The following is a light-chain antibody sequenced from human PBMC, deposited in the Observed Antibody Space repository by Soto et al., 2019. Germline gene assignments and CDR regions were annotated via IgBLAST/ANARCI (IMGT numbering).Light chain of an antibody. V-gene: IGKV1-5*01. CDR3: QKYNSFPWK. CDR2: DAS. Sequence: DIQITHSPSTPSASVGDRVTITFRASQSISSWLAWYQQKPGKAPKLLIYDASSLESGVPSRFSGGGSGTAFTLTISSLQPDDFATYYCQKYNSFPWKFGQGTKVDIK. J-gene: IGKJ1*01. CDR1: QSISSW.